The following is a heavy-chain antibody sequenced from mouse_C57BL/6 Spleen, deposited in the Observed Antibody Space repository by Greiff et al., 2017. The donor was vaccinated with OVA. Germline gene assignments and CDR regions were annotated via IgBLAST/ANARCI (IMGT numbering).Heavy chain of an antibody. D-gene: IGHD1-1*01. V-gene: IGHV1-5*01. CDR1: GYTFTSYW. Sequence: EVQLQQSGTVLARPGASVKMSCKTSGYTFTSYWMHWVNQRPGQGLEWIGAIYPGNSDTSYNQKFKGKAKLTAGTSASTAYMELSSLTNEDSAVYYCTIPYYCSICFDYGGQGTTLTVSS. J-gene: IGHJ2*01. CDR3: TIPYYCSICFDY. CDR2: IYPGNSDT.